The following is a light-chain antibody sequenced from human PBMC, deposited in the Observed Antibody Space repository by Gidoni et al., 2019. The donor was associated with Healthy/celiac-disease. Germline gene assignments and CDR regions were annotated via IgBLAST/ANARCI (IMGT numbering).Light chain of an antibody. Sequence: EIVSTQSPGTLSLSPGEIATLSCRASQSVSSNYLAWYQQKPGQAPRLLIFGASSRATGIPDRFSGSGSGTDFTLTISRLEPEDFAVYYCQQYGSSPRTFGQGTKVEIK. CDR3: QQYGSSPRT. J-gene: IGKJ1*01. CDR2: GAS. CDR1: QSVSSNY. V-gene: IGKV3-20*01.